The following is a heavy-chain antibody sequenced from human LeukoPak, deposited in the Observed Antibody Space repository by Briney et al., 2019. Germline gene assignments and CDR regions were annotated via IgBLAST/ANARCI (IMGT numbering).Heavy chain of an antibody. CDR3: ARDRHTMVRGMGLDV. Sequence: GGSLRLSCAASGFTFSSYAMHWVRQAPGKGLEWVAVISYDGSNKYYADSVKGRFTISRDNSKNTLYLQMNSLRAEDTAVYYCARDRHTMVRGMGLDVWGQGTTVTVSS. CDR1: GFTFSSYA. J-gene: IGHJ6*02. V-gene: IGHV3-30*04. CDR2: ISYDGSNK. D-gene: IGHD3-10*01.